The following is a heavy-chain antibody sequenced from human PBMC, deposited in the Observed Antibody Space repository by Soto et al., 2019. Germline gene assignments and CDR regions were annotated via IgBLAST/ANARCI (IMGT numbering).Heavy chain of an antibody. CDR2: ISSDVVNY. Sequence: QVQLVESGGGVVQPGRSLRLSCAASGFTFSSFAMHWVRQAPGKGLEWLAVISSDVVNYYYAESVKGRFTISRDNSKNTPYLQMHSRINKDTAVYYCARGGAWTPEGRGYWGQGTLVTVSS. V-gene: IGHV3-30-3*01. CDR1: GFTFSSFA. D-gene: IGHD2-15*01. CDR3: ARGGAWTPEGRGY. J-gene: IGHJ4*02.